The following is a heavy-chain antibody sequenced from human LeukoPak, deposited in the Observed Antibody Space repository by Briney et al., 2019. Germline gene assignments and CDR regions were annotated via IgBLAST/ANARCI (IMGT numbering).Heavy chain of an antibody. CDR1: GGSISSSN. V-gene: IGHV4-59*01. D-gene: IGHD6-6*01. J-gene: IGHJ4*02. CDR2: ISYSGST. Sequence: SETLSLTCTVSGGSISSSNWSWIRQPPGKGLEWIGYISYSGSTSSNPSLKSRVTISLDTSKNQFSLKLSSVTAANSAVYYCARAGQFISARPITFDYWGQGSLVTVSS. CDR3: ARAGQFISARPITFDY.